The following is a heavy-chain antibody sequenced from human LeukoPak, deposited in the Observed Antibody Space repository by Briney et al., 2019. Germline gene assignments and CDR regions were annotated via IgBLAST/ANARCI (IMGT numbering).Heavy chain of an antibody. CDR3: AGAGRSWYGEKGYYFDY. J-gene: IGHJ4*02. CDR1: GFTVSSNY. CDR2: IYSGGST. D-gene: IGHD6-13*01. V-gene: IGHV3-66*02. Sequence: GGSLRLSYAASGFTVSSNYMSWVRQAPGKGLEWVSVIYSGGSTYYADSVKGRFTISRDNSKNTLYLQMNSLRAEDTAVYYCAGAGRSWYGEKGYYFDYWGQGTLVTVSS.